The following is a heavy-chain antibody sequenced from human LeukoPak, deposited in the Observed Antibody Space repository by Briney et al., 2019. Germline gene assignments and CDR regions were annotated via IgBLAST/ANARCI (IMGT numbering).Heavy chain of an antibody. J-gene: IGHJ6*03. V-gene: IGHV3-73*01. CDR3: TRHTYDFWSRHYIDV. CDR1: GFTFSGSA. D-gene: IGHD3-3*01. Sequence: GGSLKLSCAASGFTFSGSAMHWVRQASGKGLEWVGRIRSKANSYATAYAASVKGRFTISRDDSKNTAYLQMNSLKTEDTAVYYCTRHTYDFWSRHYIDVWGKGTTVTVSS. CDR2: IRSKANSYAT.